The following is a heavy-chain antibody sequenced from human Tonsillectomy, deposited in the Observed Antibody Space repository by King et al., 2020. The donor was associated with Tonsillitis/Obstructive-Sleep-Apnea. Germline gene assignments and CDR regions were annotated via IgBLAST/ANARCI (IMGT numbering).Heavy chain of an antibody. D-gene: IGHD1-26*01. CDR1: GFTFGDYI. CDR3: TRFSRVSYFSLDY. CDR2: IRSKAYGGTT. Sequence: VQLVESGGGLVQPGRSLRLSCTASGFTFGDYIMSWVRQAPGKGLEWVGFIRSKAYGGTTEYAASVKGRFTISRDDSKSIAYLQMNSLKTEDTAVYYCTRFSRVSYFSLDYWGQGTLVTVSS. V-gene: IGHV3-49*04. J-gene: IGHJ4*02.